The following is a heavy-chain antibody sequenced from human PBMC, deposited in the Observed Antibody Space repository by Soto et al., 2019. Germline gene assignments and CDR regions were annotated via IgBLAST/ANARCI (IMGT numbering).Heavy chain of an antibody. CDR2: FSSGGGT. V-gene: IGHV3-66*01. CDR3: AGWKAKYYFDY. CDR1: GFTVSSNY. D-gene: IGHD1-1*01. J-gene: IGHJ4*02. Sequence: EVQLVESGGGLVQPGGSLRLSCAASGFTVSSNYMIWVRQAPGKGLEWVSVFSSGGGTYYTDSVKGRFTISRDNSKNTLYIQMNTLRADDTAVYYCAGWKAKYYFDYWGQGSLVTVSS.